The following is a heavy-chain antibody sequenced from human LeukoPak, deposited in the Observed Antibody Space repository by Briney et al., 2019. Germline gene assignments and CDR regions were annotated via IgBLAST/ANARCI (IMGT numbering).Heavy chain of an antibody. CDR2: IYHSGST. J-gene: IGHJ4*02. CDR1: GYSISSGYY. Sequence: PSETLSLTCTVSGYSISSGYYWGWIRQPPGKGLEWIGSIYHSGSTYYNPSLKSRVTISVDTSKNQFSLKLSSVTAADTAVYYCARGNYGSGSYFDYWGQGTLVTVSS. D-gene: IGHD3-10*01. V-gene: IGHV4-38-2*02. CDR3: ARGNYGSGSYFDY.